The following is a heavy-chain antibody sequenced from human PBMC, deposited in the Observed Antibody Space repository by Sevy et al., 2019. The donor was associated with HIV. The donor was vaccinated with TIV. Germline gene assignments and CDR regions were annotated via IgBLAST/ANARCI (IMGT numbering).Heavy chain of an antibody. J-gene: IGHJ4*02. CDR1: GFTFSDSW. Sequence: GGSLRLSCAASGFTFSDSWMHWVRQAPGKGREWVANINQEGKVSVEKYYVDSVKGRFTISRDNAKNSLYLQMNSLRDDDTAVYYCATFSVGYWGQGTLVTVSS. V-gene: IGHV3-7*01. CDR2: INQEGKVSVEK. CDR3: ATFSVGY. D-gene: IGHD3-3*01.